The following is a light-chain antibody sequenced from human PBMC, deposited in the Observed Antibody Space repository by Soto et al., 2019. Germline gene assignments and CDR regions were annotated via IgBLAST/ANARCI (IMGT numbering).Light chain of an antibody. CDR3: SSYTSSSIL. Sequence: QSALTQPASVSGSPGQSITISCTGTSSDVGGYNHVSWYQQYPGKAPKVMIYDVSNRPSGVSNRFSGSKSGNTASLTISGLQAEDEADYYCSSYTSSSILFGTGTKVTAL. V-gene: IGLV2-14*01. CDR2: DVS. J-gene: IGLJ1*01. CDR1: SSDVGGYNH.